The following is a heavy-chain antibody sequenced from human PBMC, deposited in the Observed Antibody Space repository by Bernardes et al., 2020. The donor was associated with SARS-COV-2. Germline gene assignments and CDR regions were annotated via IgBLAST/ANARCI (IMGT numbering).Heavy chain of an antibody. CDR2: LSAYNGNT. CDR1: CSTFTRSG. D-gene: IGHD3-22*01. J-gene: IGHJ4*02. Sequence: AYVKVSCKASCSTFTRSGIIWVRQAPCQGLEWMGWLSAYNGNTNYAQKLQGRVTMTTDTSTSTAYMELRSLRSDDTAVYYCARDLRDYYDSSGYSEPFDYWGQGTLVTVSS. V-gene: IGHV1-18*01. CDR3: ARDLRDYYDSSGYSEPFDY.